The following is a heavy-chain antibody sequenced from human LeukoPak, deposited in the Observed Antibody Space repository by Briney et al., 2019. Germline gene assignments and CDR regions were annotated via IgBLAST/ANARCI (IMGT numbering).Heavy chain of an antibody. V-gene: IGHV4-39*01. J-gene: IGHJ4*02. CDR1: GGSISSSSYY. CDR3: ARLLRDNIAVRPGAIDF. CDR2: VFYSGST. D-gene: IGHD6-6*01. Sequence: SETLSLTCTVSGGSISSSSYYWGWIRQPPGKGLEWIGNVFYSGSTHYNPSLKSRVTISVDTSKNQFSLNLNSVTAADTAVYYCARLLRDNIAVRPGAIDFWGQGTLVTVSS.